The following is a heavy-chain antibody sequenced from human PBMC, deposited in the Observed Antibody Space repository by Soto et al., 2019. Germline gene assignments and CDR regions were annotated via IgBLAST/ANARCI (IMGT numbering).Heavy chain of an antibody. V-gene: IGHV4-30-4*01. CDR2: IHYSGST. CDR1: GGSISSGGAYY. Sequence: SETLSLTCAVSGGSISSGGAYYWSWIRQSPGKGLEWIGYIHYSGSTYYNSSLKSRVTMSVDTSKNQFSLKVSSVTAADTAVYYCARSPRGLGNFDYCGQGTLVTVSS. D-gene: IGHD3-10*01. J-gene: IGHJ4*02. CDR3: ARSPRGLGNFDY.